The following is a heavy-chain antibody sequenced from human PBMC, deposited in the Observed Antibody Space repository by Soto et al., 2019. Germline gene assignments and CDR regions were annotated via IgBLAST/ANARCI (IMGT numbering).Heavy chain of an antibody. Sequence: GGSLRLSCAASGFTFSSYAMSWVRQAPGKGLEWVSAISGSGGSTYYADSVKGRFTISRDNSKNTLYLQMNSLRAEDTAVYYCAIDPDSSGWYRPHYFDYWGQGTLVTVSS. CDR1: GFTFSSYA. D-gene: IGHD6-19*01. CDR3: AIDPDSSGWYRPHYFDY. V-gene: IGHV3-23*01. CDR2: ISGSGGST. J-gene: IGHJ4*02.